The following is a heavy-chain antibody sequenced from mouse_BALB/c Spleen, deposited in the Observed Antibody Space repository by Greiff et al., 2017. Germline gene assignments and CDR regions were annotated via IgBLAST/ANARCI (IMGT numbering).Heavy chain of an antibody. V-gene: IGHV5-6-5*01. J-gene: IGHJ4*01. Sequence: EVKLMESGGGLVKPGGSLKLSCAASGFTFSSYAMSWVRQTPEKRLEWVASISSGGSTYYPDSVKGRFTISRDNARNILYLQMSSLRSEDTAMYYCARILLLLQAMDYWGQGTSVTVSS. CDR2: ISSGGST. D-gene: IGHD1-2*01. CDR3: ARILLLLQAMDY. CDR1: GFTFSSYA.